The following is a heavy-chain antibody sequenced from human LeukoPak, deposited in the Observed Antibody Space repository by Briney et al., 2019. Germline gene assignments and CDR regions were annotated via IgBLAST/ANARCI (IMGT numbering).Heavy chain of an antibody. V-gene: IGHV1-8*01. CDR3: ASGLRGSLTNYSYYYGMDV. Sequence: ASVKVSCKASGYTFTSYDINWVRQATGQGPEWMGWMNPNSGNTGYAQKFQGRVTMTRNTSISTAYMELSSLRSEDTAVYYCASGLRGSLTNYSYYYGMDVWGQGTTVTVSS. J-gene: IGHJ6*02. D-gene: IGHD2-15*01. CDR2: MNPNSGNT. CDR1: GYTFTSYD.